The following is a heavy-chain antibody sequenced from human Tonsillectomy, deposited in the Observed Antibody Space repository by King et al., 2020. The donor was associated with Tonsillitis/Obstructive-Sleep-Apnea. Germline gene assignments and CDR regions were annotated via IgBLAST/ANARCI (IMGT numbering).Heavy chain of an antibody. J-gene: IGHJ2*01. V-gene: IGHV1-46*01. CDR3: ARDRNGDPAWYFDL. CDR1: GYTFTSYY. D-gene: IGHD4-17*01. CDR2: INPIGGST. Sequence: QLVQSGAEVKKPGASVKVSCKASGYTFTSYYTHWVRQAPGQGLEWMGVINPIGGSTSYAQKFQGRLTMTRDTSTSTVYMELSSLRSEDTAAYYCARDRNGDPAWYFDLWGRGTLVTVSS.